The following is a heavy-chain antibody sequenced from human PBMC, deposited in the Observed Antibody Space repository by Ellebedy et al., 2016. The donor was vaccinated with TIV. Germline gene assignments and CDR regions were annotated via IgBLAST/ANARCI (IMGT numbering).Heavy chain of an antibody. D-gene: IGHD1-26*01. CDR3: AEDRHSGNIDY. CDR1: GFTFSSFG. CDR2: ISYDGGNK. V-gene: IGHV3-30*18. Sequence: GESLKLSCAASGFTFSSFGMHWVRQAPGKGLEWVAVISYDGGNKYYADSVKGRFTISRDNSKNTLYLQMNSLRAEDTAVYYCAEDRHSGNIDYWGQGTLVTVSS. J-gene: IGHJ4*02.